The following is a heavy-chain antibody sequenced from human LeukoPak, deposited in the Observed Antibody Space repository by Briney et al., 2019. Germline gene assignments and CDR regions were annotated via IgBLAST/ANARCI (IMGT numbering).Heavy chain of an antibody. CDR2: ISGSGGST. J-gene: IGHJ3*02. D-gene: IGHD6-13*01. CDR1: QFTFNTYA. CDR3: AKEEYSSSLDAFDT. V-gene: IGHV3-23*01. Sequence: GGSLRLSCAASQFTFNTYAMNWVRQAPGKGLEWVSSISGSGGSTYYVVSVKGRFTISRDNSKNTLFLQMNSLRAEDTAVYYCAKEEYSSSLDAFDTWGQGTMVTVSS.